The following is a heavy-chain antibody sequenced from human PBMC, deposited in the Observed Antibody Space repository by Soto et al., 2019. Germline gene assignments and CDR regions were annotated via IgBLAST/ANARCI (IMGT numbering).Heavy chain of an antibody. D-gene: IGHD2-15*01. CDR2: IIPIFGTA. J-gene: IGHJ5*02. CDR1: GGTFSSYA. Sequence: SVKVSCKASGGTFSSYAISWVRQAPGQGLEWMGGIIPIFGTANYAQKFQGRVTITADKSTSTAYMELSRLRSDDTAVYYCARDWNQWYGGYNWLDPWGQGTLVTVYS. CDR3: ARDWNQWYGGYNWLDP. V-gene: IGHV1-69*06.